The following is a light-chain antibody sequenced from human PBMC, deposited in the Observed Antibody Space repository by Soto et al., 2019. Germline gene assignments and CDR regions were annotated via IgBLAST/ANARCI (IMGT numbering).Light chain of an antibody. J-gene: IGKJ1*01. CDR1: QGIGNY. CDR2: GAS. CDR3: QKYDTVPWT. Sequence: DIQMTQSPSSLPASVGDRVTITCRASQGIGNYLVWYQQKPGKVPKLLIYGASILQSGVPSRFSGSGSGTYFSLTISSLQPEDAATYYCQKYDTVPWTFGQGTKVDIK. V-gene: IGKV1-27*01.